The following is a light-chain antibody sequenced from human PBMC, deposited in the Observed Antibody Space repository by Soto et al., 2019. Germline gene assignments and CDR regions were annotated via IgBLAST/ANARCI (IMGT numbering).Light chain of an antibody. CDR2: EVS. CDR1: SSDVGGYKY. Sequence: QSALTQPASVSGSPGQSITISCTGTSSDVGGYKYVSWYQQHPGKAPKLMIYEVSNRPSGVSNRFSASKSGNTASLTISGLQAEDEADYYCSSFTTSTTRVFGTGTKLT. CDR3: SSFTTSTTRV. J-gene: IGLJ1*01. V-gene: IGLV2-14*01.